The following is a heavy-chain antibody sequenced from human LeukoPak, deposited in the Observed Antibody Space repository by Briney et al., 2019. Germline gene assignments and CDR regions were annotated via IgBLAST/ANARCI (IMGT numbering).Heavy chain of an antibody. Sequence: SETLSLTCAVYGGSFSGYYWSWIRQPPGKGLEWIGEINHSGSTNYNPSLKSRVTISVDTSKNQFSLKLSSVTAADTAVYYCARMRRPANYYYDSSGYGHFDYWGQGTLVTVSS. CDR1: GGSFSGYY. V-gene: IGHV4-34*01. CDR3: ARMRRPANYYYDSSGYGHFDY. CDR2: INHSGST. D-gene: IGHD3-22*01. J-gene: IGHJ4*02.